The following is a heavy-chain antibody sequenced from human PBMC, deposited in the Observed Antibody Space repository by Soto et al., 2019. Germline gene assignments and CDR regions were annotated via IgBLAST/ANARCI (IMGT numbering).Heavy chain of an antibody. CDR1: GGTFSSYA. Sequence: QVQLVQSRAEVKKPGSSVKVSCKASGGTFSSYAISWVRQAPGQGLEWMGGIIPIFGTANYAQKFQGRVTITADKSTSTAYMELSSLRSEDTAVYYCARSMIVGTDGYYYGMDVWGQGTTVTVSS. CDR3: ARSMIVGTDGYYYGMDV. D-gene: IGHD3-22*01. CDR2: IIPIFGTA. V-gene: IGHV1-69*06. J-gene: IGHJ6*02.